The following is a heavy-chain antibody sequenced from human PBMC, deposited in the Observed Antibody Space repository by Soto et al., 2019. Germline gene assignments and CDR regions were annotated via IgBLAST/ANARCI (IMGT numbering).Heavy chain of an antibody. Sequence: QVQLVQSGAEVKKPGASVKVSCKASGYTFTSYGISWVRQAPGQGLEWMGWISAYNGNTKYAQKLQGRVTMTTDTSTSTGYMEVRSLRSDDTAVDYCARDLAVGLVDYWGQGTLVTVSS. J-gene: IGHJ4*02. CDR2: ISAYNGNT. CDR3: ARDLAVGLVDY. CDR1: GYTFTSYG. D-gene: IGHD6-19*01. V-gene: IGHV1-18*01.